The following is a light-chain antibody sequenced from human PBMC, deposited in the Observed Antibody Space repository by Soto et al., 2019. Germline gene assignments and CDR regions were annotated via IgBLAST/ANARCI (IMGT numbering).Light chain of an antibody. CDR3: QQYYSYPPSFT. CDR1: QDISNS. Sequence: AIRMTQSPSSFSASTGDRVTITCRASQDISNSLAWYQQKPGKAPNLLIYSASTLQSGVPSRFSGSGSGTDFTLTISGLQSEDFETYYCQQYYSYPPSFTFGPGTKVDIK. CDR2: SAS. V-gene: IGKV1-8*01. J-gene: IGKJ3*01.